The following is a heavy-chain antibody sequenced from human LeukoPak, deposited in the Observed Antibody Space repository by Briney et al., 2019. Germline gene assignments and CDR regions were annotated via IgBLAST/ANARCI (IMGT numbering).Heavy chain of an antibody. CDR1: GFTFSSYA. V-gene: IGHV3-23*01. CDR3: AREFYSSSYYYMDV. CDR2: ISGSGGST. J-gene: IGHJ6*03. D-gene: IGHD6-13*01. Sequence: GGSLRLSCAASGFTFSSYAMSWVRQAPGKGLEWVSAISGSGGSTYYADSVKGRFTISRDNSKNTLYLQMNSLRAEDTAVYYCAREFYSSSYYYMDVWGKGTTVTVSS.